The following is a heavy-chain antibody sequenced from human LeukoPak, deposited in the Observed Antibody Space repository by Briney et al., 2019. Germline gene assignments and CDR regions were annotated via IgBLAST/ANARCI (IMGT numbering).Heavy chain of an antibody. CDR3: TTYGYSYGLDYYYYMDV. CDR1: GFSFSSYW. CDR2: IKRKSDGGTT. J-gene: IGHJ6*03. Sequence: GGSLRLSCAASGFSFSSYWMSWVRQAPGKGLEWVGRIKRKSDGGTTDYAAPVKGRFTISRDDSKNTLYLQMNSLKTEDTAVYYCTTYGYSYGLDYYYYMDVWGKGTTVTVSS. V-gene: IGHV3-15*01. D-gene: IGHD5-18*01.